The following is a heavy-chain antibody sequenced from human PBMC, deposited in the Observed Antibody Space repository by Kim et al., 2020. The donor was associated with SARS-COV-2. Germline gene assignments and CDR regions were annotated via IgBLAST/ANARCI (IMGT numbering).Heavy chain of an antibody. D-gene: IGHD3-16*01. V-gene: IGHV3-33*06. CDR3: AKDEENGGPSHLDY. CDR2: IWYDGSNK. Sequence: GGSLRLSCAASGFTFSSNAMHWVRQAPGKGLEWVAVIWYDGSNKYYADSVKGRFTISRDNSKNTLYLQMNSLRAEDTAMYYCAKDEENGGPSHLDYWGQG. CDR1: GFTFSSNA. J-gene: IGHJ4*02.